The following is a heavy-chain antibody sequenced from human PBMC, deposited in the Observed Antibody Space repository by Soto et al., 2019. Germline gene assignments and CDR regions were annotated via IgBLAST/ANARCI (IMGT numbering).Heavy chain of an antibody. CDR1: GYSFTSDL. Sequence: PGESLNICCTGSGYSFTSDLIGWVRQMPGKGLEWMVIIYPGDSDTRYSPSFQGQVTISADKSISTAYLQWSSLKASDTAMYYCARQVDYDLLTAGVYYYYYGMDVWGQGTTVPVSS. CDR3: ARQVDYDLLTAGVYYYYYGMDV. J-gene: IGHJ6*02. CDR2: IYPGDSDT. D-gene: IGHD3-9*01. V-gene: IGHV5-51*01.